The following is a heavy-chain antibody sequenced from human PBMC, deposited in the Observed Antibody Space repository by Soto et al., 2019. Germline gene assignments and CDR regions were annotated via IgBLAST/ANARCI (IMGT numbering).Heavy chain of an antibody. D-gene: IGHD4-17*01. CDR2: ISGSGDST. J-gene: IGHJ6*02. Sequence: PGGSLRLSCAASGFTVYSYAMTWVRQAPGKALEWVSTISGSGDSTYYADSVKGRFSISRDNYKNTVSLQMNSLRAENTAVYFCARVWERTVTTRNYFYGIDVWGRGTTVTVSS. CDR3: ARVWERTVTTRNYFYGIDV. V-gene: IGHV3-23*01. CDR1: GFTVYSYA.